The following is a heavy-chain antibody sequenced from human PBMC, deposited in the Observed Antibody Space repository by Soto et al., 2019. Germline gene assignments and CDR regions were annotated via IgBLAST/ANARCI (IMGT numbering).Heavy chain of an antibody. J-gene: IGHJ6*02. V-gene: IGHV4-34*01. CDR1: GGAFSGYC. Sequence: QVQLQQWGAGLLKPSETLSLTCAVYGGAFSGYCWSWIRQPPGKGLEWIGEINHSGSTNYNPSLKSRVTISVDTSKNQFSLKLSSVTVADTAVSYCARGVVGKYGSGSQAYYGMDVWGQGTTVTVSS. D-gene: IGHD3-10*01. CDR3: ARGVVGKYGSGSQAYYGMDV. CDR2: INHSGST.